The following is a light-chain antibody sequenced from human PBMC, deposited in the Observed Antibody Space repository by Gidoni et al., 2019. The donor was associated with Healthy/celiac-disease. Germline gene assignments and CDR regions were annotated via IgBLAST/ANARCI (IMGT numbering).Light chain of an antibody. J-gene: IGKJ2*03. CDR3: QQYNSYPYS. CDR2: KAS. Sequence: DIQMTPSPPTLSASVGDRVTITCRASQSIRSWLAWYQQKPGKAPKLLIYKASSLESGVPSRFSGSGSGTEFTLTIISLQPDDFATYYCQQYNSYPYSFGQGAKLEIK. V-gene: IGKV1-5*03. CDR1: QSIRSW.